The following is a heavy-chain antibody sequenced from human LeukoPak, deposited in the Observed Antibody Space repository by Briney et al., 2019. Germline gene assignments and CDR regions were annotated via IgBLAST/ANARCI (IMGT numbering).Heavy chain of an antibody. CDR1: GYTFTSYG. J-gene: IGHJ3*02. D-gene: IGHD6-6*01. CDR3: TRVGGYSPSSTGGNAFDI. V-gene: IGHV1-18*01. CDR2: LSPYSGNT. Sequence: VASVKVSCKTSGYTFTSYGLTWVRQAPGQGLEWVGWLSPYSGNTNYAQKVQDRVIMTTDTSTSTAYMELRSLRSDDTAMCFCTRVGGYSPSSTGGNAFDIWGQGTMVTVSS.